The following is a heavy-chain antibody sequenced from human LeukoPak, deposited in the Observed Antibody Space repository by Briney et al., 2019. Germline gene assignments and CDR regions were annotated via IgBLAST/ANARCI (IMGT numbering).Heavy chain of an antibody. D-gene: IGHD3-22*01. Sequence: GESLKISCKGSGYSFTSYWIGWVRQMPGKGLERMGIIYPGDSDTRYSPSFQGQVTISADKSISTAYLQWSSLKASDTAMYYCARHLADSSGYRAFDIWGQGTMVTVSS. CDR2: IYPGDSDT. V-gene: IGHV5-51*01. J-gene: IGHJ3*02. CDR1: GYSFTSYW. CDR3: ARHLADSSGYRAFDI.